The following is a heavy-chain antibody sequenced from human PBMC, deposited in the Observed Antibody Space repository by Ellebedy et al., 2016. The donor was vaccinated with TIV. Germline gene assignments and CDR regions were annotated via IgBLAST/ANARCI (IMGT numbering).Heavy chain of an antibody. Sequence: GGSLRLSCAASGFTVSSNYMSWVRQAPGRGLEWVSTIYSSGGTYYAGSVKGRFTISRDNSKNTLYLQMNSLGAEDTAVYYCAGGISVAGTSLGFWGQGTLVTVSS. V-gene: IGHV3-53*01. CDR1: GFTVSSNY. J-gene: IGHJ4*02. CDR2: IYSSGGT. CDR3: AGGISVAGTSLGF. D-gene: IGHD6-19*01.